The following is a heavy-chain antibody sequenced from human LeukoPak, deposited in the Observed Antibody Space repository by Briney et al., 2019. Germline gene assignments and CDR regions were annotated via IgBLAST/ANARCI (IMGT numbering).Heavy chain of an antibody. CDR3: ARAGGSGSGYSSGWYYDY. D-gene: IGHD6-19*01. V-gene: IGHV1-3*01. CDR1: GYTFTSYA. Sequence: ASVKVSCKASGYTFTSYAMHWVRQAPGQRLEWMGWINAGNGNTKYSQKFQGRVTVTRDTSASTAYMELSSLRSEDTAVYYCARAGGSGSGYSSGWYYDYWGQGTLVTVSS. CDR2: INAGNGNT. J-gene: IGHJ4*02.